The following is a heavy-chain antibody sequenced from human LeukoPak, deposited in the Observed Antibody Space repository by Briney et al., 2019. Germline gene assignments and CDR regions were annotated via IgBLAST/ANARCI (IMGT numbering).Heavy chain of an antibody. CDR2: ISGSGSST. CDR3: AKDRYDSTGYFFDS. D-gene: IGHD3-22*01. J-gene: IGHJ4*02. CDR1: GFVFSAYA. V-gene: IGHV3-23*01. Sequence: PGGSLRLSCAASGFVFSAYAMSWVRQAPGKGLEWVSSISGSGSSTNYADSVKGRFTISRDTSKNTVYLQMNSLRGDDAATYYCAKDRYDSTGYFFDSWGQGTLVTVSS.